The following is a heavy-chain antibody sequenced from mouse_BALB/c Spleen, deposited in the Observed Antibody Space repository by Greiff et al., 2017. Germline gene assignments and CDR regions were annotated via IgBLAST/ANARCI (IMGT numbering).Heavy chain of an antibody. CDR3: ARWVLRYYYAMDY. CDR1: GYSITSYYA. D-gene: IGHD1-1*01. CDR2: ISYSGST. Sequence: EVQLQQSGPGLVKPSQSLSLTCTVTGYSITSYYAWNWIRQFPGNKLGWMGYISYSGSTSYNPSLKSRISITRDTSKNQFFLQLNSVTTEDTATYYCARWVLRYYYAMDYWGQGTSVTVSS. V-gene: IGHV3-2*02. J-gene: IGHJ4*01.